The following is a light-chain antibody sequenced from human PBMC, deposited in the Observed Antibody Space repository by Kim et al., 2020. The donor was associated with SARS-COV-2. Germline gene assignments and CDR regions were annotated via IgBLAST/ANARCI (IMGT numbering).Light chain of an antibody. J-gene: IGLJ2*01. Sequence: QSALTQPASVSGSPGQSITISCTGTSSDVGSSNFVSWYQQHPDKAPKLMIYEVTKRPSGVSNRFSGSKSGNTASLTISGLRAEDEADYYCCSYAGSTTFIFGGGTQLTVL. CDR1: SSDVGSSNF. CDR3: CSYAGSTTFI. CDR2: EVT. V-gene: IGLV2-23*02.